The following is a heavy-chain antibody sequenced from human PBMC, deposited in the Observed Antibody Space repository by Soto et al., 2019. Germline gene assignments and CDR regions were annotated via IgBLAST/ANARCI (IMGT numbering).Heavy chain of an antibody. CDR2: ISAYNGNT. CDR3: ARVYIAARPGRFDP. Sequence: ASVKVSCKASGYTFTSYGISLVRQAPGQGLEWMGWISAYNGNTNYAQKLQGRVTMTTDTSTSTAYMELRSLRSDDTAVYYCARVYIAARPGRFDPWGQGTLVTVSS. J-gene: IGHJ5*02. CDR1: GYTFTSYG. D-gene: IGHD6-6*01. V-gene: IGHV1-18*01.